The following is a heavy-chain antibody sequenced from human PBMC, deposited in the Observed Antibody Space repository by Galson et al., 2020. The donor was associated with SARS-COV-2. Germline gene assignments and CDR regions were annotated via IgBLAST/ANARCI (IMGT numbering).Heavy chain of an antibody. CDR2: IWYDGFKK. CDR3: ARALGEERDDAFDI. V-gene: IGHV3-33*01. CDR1: GFTFSSYV. Sequence: QAGGSLRLSCAASGFTFSSYVMHWVRLAPGKGLEWVTVIWYDGFKKYYAESVKGRFTISRDSFKNTLYLQMNSLKAEDTAVYYCARALGEERDDAFDIWGQGTVVTVSS. J-gene: IGHJ3*02. D-gene: IGHD1-1*01.